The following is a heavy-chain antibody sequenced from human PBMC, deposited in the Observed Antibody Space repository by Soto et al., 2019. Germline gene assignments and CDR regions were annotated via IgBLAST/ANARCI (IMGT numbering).Heavy chain of an antibody. V-gene: IGHV4-31*03. CDR2: IYYRGST. CDR3: ARAHGYDILTGYYRIYFDY. Sequence: LSLTCTVSGGSISSGGYYWSWIRQHPGKGLEWIGYIYYRGSTYYNPSLKSRVTISVDTSRNQFSLKLSSVTDADTAVYYCARAHGYDILTGYYRIYFDYWGQGTLVTVSS. J-gene: IGHJ4*02. CDR1: GGSISSGGYY. D-gene: IGHD3-9*01.